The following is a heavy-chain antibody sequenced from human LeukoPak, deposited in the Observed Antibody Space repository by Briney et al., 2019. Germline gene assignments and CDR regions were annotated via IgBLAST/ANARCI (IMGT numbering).Heavy chain of an antibody. J-gene: IGHJ6*03. Sequence: PSETLSLTCTVSGGSISSSSYYWGWIRQPPGKGLEWIGSIYYSGSTYYNPSLKSRVTISVDTSKNQFSLKLSSVTAADTAVYYCARGTAAAHRPGYYYYMDVWGKGTTVTVSS. CDR3: ARGTAAAHRPGYYYYMDV. D-gene: IGHD6-13*01. V-gene: IGHV4-39*07. CDR2: IYYSGST. CDR1: GGSISSSSYY.